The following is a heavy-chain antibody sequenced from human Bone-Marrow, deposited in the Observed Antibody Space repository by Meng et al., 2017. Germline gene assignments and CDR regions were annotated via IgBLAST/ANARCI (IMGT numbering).Heavy chain of an antibody. CDR3: AVSSRYCSGGSCYLYYYYGMDV. Sequence: ASVKVSCKASGYTFTGYYMHWVRQAPGQGLEWMGRINPNSGGTNYAQKFQGRVTMTRDTSISTAYMELSRLRSDDTAVYYCAVSSRYCSGGSCYLYYYYGMDVWGQGTTVTVAS. J-gene: IGHJ6*02. D-gene: IGHD2-15*01. CDR1: GYTFTGYY. V-gene: IGHV1-2*06. CDR2: INPNSGGT.